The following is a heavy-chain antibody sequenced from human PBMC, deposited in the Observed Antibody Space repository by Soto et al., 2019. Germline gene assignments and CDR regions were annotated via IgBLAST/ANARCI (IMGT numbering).Heavy chain of an antibody. Sequence: GESLKISCKGSGYSFTSYWIGWVRQMPGKGLEWMGIIYPGDSDTRYSPSFQGQVTISADKSISTAYLQWSSLKASDTAMYYCARSSSSSLGYYYYYGMDVWGQGTTVTVYS. CDR1: GYSFTSYW. CDR3: ARSSSSSLGYYYYYGMDV. CDR2: IYPGDSDT. V-gene: IGHV5-51*01. J-gene: IGHJ6*02. D-gene: IGHD6-6*01.